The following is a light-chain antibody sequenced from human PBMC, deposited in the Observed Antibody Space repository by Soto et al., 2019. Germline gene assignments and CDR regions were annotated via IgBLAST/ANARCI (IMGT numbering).Light chain of an antibody. J-gene: IGLJ3*02. CDR2: EVS. CDR1: SSDVGRYNY. CDR3: NSYAGGDWV. Sequence: QSALTQPPSASGSLGQSVTIPCTGTSSDVGRYNYVSWYQQHPGKVPKLLIYEVSNQPSGVPDRFSGSKSGNTASLTVSGLQAEDEADYYCNSYAGGDWVFGVGTKVTVL. V-gene: IGLV2-8*01.